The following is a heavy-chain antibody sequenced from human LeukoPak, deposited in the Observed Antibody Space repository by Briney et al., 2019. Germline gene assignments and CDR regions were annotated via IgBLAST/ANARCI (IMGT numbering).Heavy chain of an antibody. CDR3: ARGTYDSSGYYAHLDY. J-gene: IGHJ4*02. D-gene: IGHD3-22*01. Sequence: GGSLRLSCAASGFTFSSYWMSWVRQAPGKGLEWVANIKQDGSEKYYVDSVKGRFTISRDNAKNSLYLQMSSLRAEDTAVYYCARGTYDSSGYYAHLDYWGQGTLVTVSS. CDR1: GFTFSSYW. CDR2: IKQDGSEK. V-gene: IGHV3-7*01.